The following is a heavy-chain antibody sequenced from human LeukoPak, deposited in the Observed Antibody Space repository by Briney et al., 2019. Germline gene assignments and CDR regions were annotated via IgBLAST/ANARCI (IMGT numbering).Heavy chain of an antibody. CDR3: AADRDHVDTAMVYYYGMDV. CDR1: GFTFTSSA. V-gene: IGHV1-58*02. CDR2: IVVGSGNT. D-gene: IGHD5-18*01. Sequence: SVKVSCKASGFTFTSSAMQWVRQARGQRLEWIGWIVVGSGNTNYAQKFQERVTITRDMSTSTAYMELSSLRSEDTAVYYCAADRDHVDTAMVYYYGMDVWGQRTTVTVSS. J-gene: IGHJ6*02.